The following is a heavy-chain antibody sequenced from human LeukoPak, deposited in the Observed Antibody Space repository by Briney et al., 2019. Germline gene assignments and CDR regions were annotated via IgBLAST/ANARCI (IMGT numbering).Heavy chain of an antibody. CDR3: ATFQQQLVLDWFDP. CDR1: GYTFTDYY. CDR2: VYPEDGET. V-gene: IGHV1-69-2*01. J-gene: IGHJ5*02. D-gene: IGHD6-13*01. Sequence: GASVKVSCKVSGYTFTDYYMHWVRQAPGKGLEWMGLVYPEDGETIYAEKFQGRVTITADTSTDTAYMELSSLRSEDTAVYYCATFQQQLVLDWFDPWGQGTLVTVSS.